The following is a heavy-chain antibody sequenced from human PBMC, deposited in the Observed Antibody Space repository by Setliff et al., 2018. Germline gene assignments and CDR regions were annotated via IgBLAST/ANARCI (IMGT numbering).Heavy chain of an antibody. CDR3: ARRISYYNFWSGYYDY. CDR2: IYYSGST. CDR1: GGSISRGSYY. Sequence: LSLTCAVYGGSISRGSYYWGWIRQPPGKGLEWIGSIYYSGSTYYNPSLKSRVTISVDTSKNQFSLKLSSVTAADTAVYYCARRISYYNFWSGYYDYWGQGTLVTVS. V-gene: IGHV4-39*07. D-gene: IGHD3-3*01. J-gene: IGHJ4*02.